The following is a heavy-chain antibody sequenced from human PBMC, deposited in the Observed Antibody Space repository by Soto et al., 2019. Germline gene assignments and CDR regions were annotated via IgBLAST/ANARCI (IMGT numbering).Heavy chain of an antibody. Sequence: EMQLLESGGGLVQPGGSLRLSCGVSGFTFNRFGMNWVRQAPGKGPEWVPAITGRGGTTYYADSVRGRFTVSRDNSKNTLYLQMNSLRADDTAIYYCAKDLEIRGGGGMDVWGQGTTVTVSS. CDR2: ITGRGGTT. CDR1: GFTFNRFG. CDR3: AKDLEIRGGGGMDV. V-gene: IGHV3-23*01. J-gene: IGHJ6*02. D-gene: IGHD3-10*01.